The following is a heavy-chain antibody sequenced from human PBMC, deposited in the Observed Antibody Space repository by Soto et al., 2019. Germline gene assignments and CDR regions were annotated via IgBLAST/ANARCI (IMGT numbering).Heavy chain of an antibody. CDR2: IIPIFGTA. CDR3: AYTYCSDTSCLIPSSSWYYFDY. Sequence: GASVKVSCKASGGTFSSYAISWVRQAPGQGLEWMGGIIPIFGTANYAQKFQGRVTITADNSKSTLYLQMNSLRVEDTAVYYCAYTYCSDTSCLIPSSSWYYFDYWGQGTLVTVSS. J-gene: IGHJ4*02. D-gene: IGHD2-15*01. V-gene: IGHV1-69*06. CDR1: GGTFSSYA.